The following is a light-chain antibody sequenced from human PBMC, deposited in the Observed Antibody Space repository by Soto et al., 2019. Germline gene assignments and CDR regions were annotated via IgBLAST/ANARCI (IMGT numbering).Light chain of an antibody. CDR1: QRVTTY. Sequence: EIVLTQSPATLSLSPGERATLSCRASQRVTTYLAWYQQKPGQAPRLIMYNASARATGIPARISGSGSGTDVTLTSSRREPEDVAVYYCQQRSNWITFGGGTKVEI. J-gene: IGKJ4*01. V-gene: IGKV3-11*01. CDR3: QQRSNWIT. CDR2: NAS.